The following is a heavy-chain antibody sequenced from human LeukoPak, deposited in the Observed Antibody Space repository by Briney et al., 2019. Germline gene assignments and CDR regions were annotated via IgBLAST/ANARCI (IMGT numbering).Heavy chain of an antibody. D-gene: IGHD2-21*02. CDR1: GFTFSSSW. Sequence: GGSLRLSCAASGFTFSSSWLSWVRQAPGKGLEWVANIKQDGSEKTYVDSVKGRFTISRDNAKNSLYLQMNGLKAQDTAVYYCARGTYCAGDCYYYFDYWGQGTLVTVSS. CDR3: ARGTYCAGDCYYYFDY. CDR2: IKQDGSEK. J-gene: IGHJ4*02. V-gene: IGHV3-7*03.